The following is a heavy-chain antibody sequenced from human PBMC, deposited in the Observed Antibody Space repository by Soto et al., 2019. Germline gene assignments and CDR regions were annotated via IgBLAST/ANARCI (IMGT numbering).Heavy chain of an antibody. V-gene: IGHV5-51*01. D-gene: IGHD3-3*02. CDR2: IYPGDSDT. J-gene: IGHJ6*02. CDR1: GYSFTSYW. Sequence: GESPKISCKGSGYSFTSYWIGWVRQMPGKGLEWMGIIYPGDSDTRYSPSFQGQVTISADKSISTAYLQWSSLKASDTAMYYCARHRVEGALAYYYYGMDVWGQGTTVTVSS. CDR3: ARHRVEGALAYYYYGMDV.